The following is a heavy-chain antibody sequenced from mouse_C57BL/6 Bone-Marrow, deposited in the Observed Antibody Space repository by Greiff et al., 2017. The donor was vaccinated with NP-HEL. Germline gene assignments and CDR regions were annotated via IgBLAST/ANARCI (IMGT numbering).Heavy chain of an antibody. D-gene: IGHD2-3*01. CDR2: ISYDGSN. Sequence: EVQLVESGPGLVKPSQSLSLTCSVTGYSITSGYYWNWIRQFPGNKLEWMGYISYDGSNNYNPSLKNRISITRDTSKNQFFLKLNSVTTEDTATYYCARGGWLLRDYWGQGTTLTVSS. CDR1: GYSITSGYY. V-gene: IGHV3-6*01. J-gene: IGHJ2*01. CDR3: ARGGWLLRDY.